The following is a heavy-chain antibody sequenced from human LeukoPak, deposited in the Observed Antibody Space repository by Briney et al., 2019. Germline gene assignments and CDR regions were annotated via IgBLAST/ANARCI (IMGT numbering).Heavy chain of an antibody. CDR2: IIPILGIA. J-gene: IGHJ4*02. Sequence: ASVKVSCKASGGTFSSYAISWVRQAPGQGLEWMGRIIPILGIANYAQKFQGRVTNTADKSTSTAYMELSSLRSEDTAVYYCASAIGYSPGDLDYWGQGTLVTVSS. CDR3: ASAIGYSPGDLDY. D-gene: IGHD5-18*01. CDR1: GGTFSSYA. V-gene: IGHV1-69*04.